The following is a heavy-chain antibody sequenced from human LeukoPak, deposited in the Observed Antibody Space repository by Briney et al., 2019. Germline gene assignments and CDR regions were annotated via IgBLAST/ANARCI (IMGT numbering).Heavy chain of an antibody. CDR2: ISYDGSNK. V-gene: IGHV3-30-3*01. D-gene: IGHD6-19*01. Sequence: PGGSLRLSCAASGFTFSSYAMHWVRQAPGKGLEWVAVISYDGSNKYYADSVKGRFTISRDNSKNTLYLQMNSLRAEDTAVYYCARDRKDGSGWTHWGQGTLVTVSS. CDR1: GFTFSSYA. CDR3: ARDRKDGSGWTH. J-gene: IGHJ4*02.